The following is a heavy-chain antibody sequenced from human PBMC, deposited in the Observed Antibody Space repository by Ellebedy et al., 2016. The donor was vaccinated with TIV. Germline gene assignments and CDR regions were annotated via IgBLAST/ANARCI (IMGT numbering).Heavy chain of an antibody. Sequence: ASVKVSCKGSGYSFTSYWIGWVRQMPGKGLEWIGRIDPTDSSTNYSPSFQGHVTISADKSITTAYLQWGSLKASDTAMYYCARGSGWVDYWGQGTLVTVSS. D-gene: IGHD6-19*01. V-gene: IGHV5-10-1*01. CDR3: ARGSGWVDY. CDR1: GYSFTSYW. J-gene: IGHJ4*02. CDR2: IDPTDSST.